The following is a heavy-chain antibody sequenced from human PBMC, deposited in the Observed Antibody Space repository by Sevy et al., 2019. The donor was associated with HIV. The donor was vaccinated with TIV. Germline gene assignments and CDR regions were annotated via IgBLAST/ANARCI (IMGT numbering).Heavy chain of an antibody. CDR1: GFIFSNFW. V-gene: IGHV3-7*01. CDR2: INQHGSDK. J-gene: IGHJ4*02. Sequence: GGSLRLSCAGSGFIFSNFWMTWVRQGPGKGLEWVATINQHGSDKYYVDSVKGRFTISRDNAKNSVYLQMSSLRVEDTAMYYCASDYSSGQGTLVTVSS. CDR3: ASDYS.